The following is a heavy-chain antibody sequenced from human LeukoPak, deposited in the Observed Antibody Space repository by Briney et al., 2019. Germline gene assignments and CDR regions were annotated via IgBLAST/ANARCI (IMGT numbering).Heavy chain of an antibody. Sequence: SETLSLTCTVSGDSVSSSSYYWGWIRQPPGKGLEWIGTIYYSGSTYYNPSLKSRVTISVDTSKNQFSLKLSSVTAADTAVYYCAKGLQRVVTATAFWFDPWGQGTLVTVSS. CDR3: AKGLQRVVTATAFWFDP. CDR2: IYYSGST. J-gene: IGHJ5*02. CDR1: GDSVSSSSYY. D-gene: IGHD4-23*01. V-gene: IGHV4-39*07.